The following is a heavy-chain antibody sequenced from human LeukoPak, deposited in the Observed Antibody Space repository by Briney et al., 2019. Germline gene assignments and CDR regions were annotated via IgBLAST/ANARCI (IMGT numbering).Heavy chain of an antibody. CDR2: ITSSAGTI. CDR1: GFTFSDYY. D-gene: IGHD2-2*01. V-gene: IGHV3-11*01. Sequence: GGSLRLSCAASGFTFSDYYMSWLRQAPGKGLEWVSYITSSAGTIYYADSVKGRFTISRDNAKNSLFLQMNSLRAEDTAVYYCARDGSRYCSSTSCSSGYYYYGMDVWGQGTTVTVSS. J-gene: IGHJ6*02. CDR3: ARDGSRYCSSTSCSSGYYYYGMDV.